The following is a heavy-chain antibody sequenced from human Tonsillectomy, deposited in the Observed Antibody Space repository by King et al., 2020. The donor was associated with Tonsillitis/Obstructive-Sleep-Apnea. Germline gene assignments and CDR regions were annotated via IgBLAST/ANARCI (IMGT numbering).Heavy chain of an antibody. CDR1: GFTFSSYS. J-gene: IGHJ4*02. Sequence: VQLVESGGGLVKPRGSLRLSCAASGFTFSSYSMNWVRQAPGKGLEWVSSISSSSSYIYYADSVKGRFTISRDNAKNSLYLQMNSLRAEDTAVYYCARDQQLGYDYWGQGTLVTVSS. D-gene: IGHD6-13*01. CDR3: ARDQQLGYDY. V-gene: IGHV3-21*01. CDR2: ISSSSSYI.